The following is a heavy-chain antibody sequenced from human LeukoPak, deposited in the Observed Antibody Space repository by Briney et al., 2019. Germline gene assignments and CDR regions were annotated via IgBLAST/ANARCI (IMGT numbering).Heavy chain of an antibody. J-gene: IGHJ4*02. V-gene: IGHV3-73*01. Sequence: GGSLRLSCAASGFAFSGSPVHWVRQASGKGLEGVGRIRGKPNNYATVYAASVTGRFTISRDDSKRTAYLQMNSLKTEDTAVYYCARVIVGATPHGSNYWGQGTLVTVSS. CDR2: IRGKPNNYAT. CDR1: GFAFSGSP. CDR3: ARVIVGATPHGSNY. D-gene: IGHD1-26*01.